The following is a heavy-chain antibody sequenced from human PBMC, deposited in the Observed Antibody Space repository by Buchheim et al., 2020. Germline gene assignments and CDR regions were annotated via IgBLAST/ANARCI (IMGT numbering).Heavy chain of an antibody. CDR1: GFTFSTYA. CDR3: AKARGTGYYYLYFDS. Sequence: EVQLLESGGGLGQPGGSLRLSCAASGFTFSTYAMSWVRQAPGKGLEWVSSISGSGGTTFYADSVEGRFTISRDNSKNTLYLPMNSLRAEDTAVYYCAKARGTGYYYLYFDSWGQGT. CDR2: ISGSGGTT. V-gene: IGHV3-23*01. D-gene: IGHD2/OR15-2a*01. J-gene: IGHJ4*02.